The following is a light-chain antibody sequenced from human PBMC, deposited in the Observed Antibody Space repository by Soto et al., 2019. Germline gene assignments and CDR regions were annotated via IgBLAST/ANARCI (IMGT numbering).Light chain of an antibody. J-gene: IGKJ2*01. CDR2: AAS. CDR3: QQLNSYPNT. V-gene: IGKV1-9*01. CDR1: QGISSY. Sequence: DIQLTQSPSFLSASVGDRVTITCRASQGISSYLAWYQQKPGKAPKLLIYAASTLQSRVPSRFSGSGSGTEFTLTISNLQPEDFATYYCQQLNSYPNTFGQGTKLEIK.